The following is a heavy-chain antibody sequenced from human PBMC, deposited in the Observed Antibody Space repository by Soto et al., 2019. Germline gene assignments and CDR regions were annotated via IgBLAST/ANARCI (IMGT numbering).Heavy chain of an antibody. D-gene: IGHD3-9*01. Sequence: QVQLQESGPGLVKPSETLSLTCTVSGGSISSYYWSWIRQPPGKGLEWIGYIYYSGSTHYNPSLKSRVTISVDTSKNQFSLKLSSVTAADTAVYYCARDMGYYDILTGYPRGAYNWFDPWGQGTLVTVSS. CDR2: IYYSGST. J-gene: IGHJ5*02. CDR1: GGSISSYY. CDR3: ARDMGYYDILTGYPRGAYNWFDP. V-gene: IGHV4-59*01.